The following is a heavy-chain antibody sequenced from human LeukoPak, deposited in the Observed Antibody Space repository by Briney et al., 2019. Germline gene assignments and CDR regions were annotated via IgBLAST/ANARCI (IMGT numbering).Heavy chain of an antibody. CDR1: GGSISSYY. Sequence: SETLSLTCTVSGGSISSYYWSWIRQPPGKGLEWIGYIYYSGSTNYNPSLKSRVTISVDTSKNQFSLKLSSVTAADTAVYYCARADGGPVTFDPWGQGTLVTVSS. J-gene: IGHJ5*02. CDR3: ARADGGPVTFDP. CDR2: IYYSGST. V-gene: IGHV4-59*08. D-gene: IGHD4-23*01.